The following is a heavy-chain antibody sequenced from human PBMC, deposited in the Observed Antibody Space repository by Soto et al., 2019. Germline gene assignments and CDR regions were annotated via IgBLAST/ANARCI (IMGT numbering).Heavy chain of an antibody. CDR2: INHTGGT. CDR1: GGSVNGYY. CDR3: ATRITVFGLLIPPFDP. D-gene: IGHD3-3*01. Sequence: SENLSLSCAVYGGSVNGYYWNLIRQPPGKGLEWIGEINHTGGTHYNPSLKSRVTMPVDTSKNQFSLRLSSVTAADTAIYYCATRITVFGLLIPPFDPWGQGTQVTVSS. J-gene: IGHJ5*02. V-gene: IGHV4-34*01.